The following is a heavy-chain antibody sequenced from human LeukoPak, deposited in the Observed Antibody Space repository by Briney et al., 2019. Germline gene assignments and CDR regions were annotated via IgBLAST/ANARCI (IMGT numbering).Heavy chain of an antibody. CDR3: ARQQAGGSGSQYYYHGMDV. D-gene: IGHD3-10*01. CDR1: GYTFTSYD. CDR2: MNPNSGNT. V-gene: IGHV1-8*01. Sequence: GASVKVSCKASGYTFTSYDINWVRRATGQGLEWMGWMNPNSGNTGYAQKFQGRVTMTRNTSISTAYMELSSLRSEDTAVYYCARQQAGGSGSQYYYHGMDVWGQGTTVTVSS. J-gene: IGHJ6*02.